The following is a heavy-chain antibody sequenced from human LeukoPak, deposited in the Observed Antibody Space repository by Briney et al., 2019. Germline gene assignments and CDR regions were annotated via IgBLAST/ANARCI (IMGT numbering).Heavy chain of an antibody. CDR1: GYTFTGYN. V-gene: IGHV1-2*02. J-gene: IGHJ4*02. CDR2: INPDSGGT. CDR3: ARVLDDYGGYVRLVGSDY. D-gene: IGHD4-17*01. Sequence: ASVKVSCKASGYTFTGYNMHWVRQAPGQGLEWMGWINPDSGGTNYAQKFQGRVTMTRDTSISTAYMELSRLRSDDTAVYYCARVLDDYGGYVRLVGSDYWGQGTLVTVSS.